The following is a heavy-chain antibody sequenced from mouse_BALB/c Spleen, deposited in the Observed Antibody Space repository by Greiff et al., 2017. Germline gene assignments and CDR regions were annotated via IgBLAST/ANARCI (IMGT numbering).Heavy chain of an antibody. CDR2: ISSGSSTI. J-gene: IGHJ2*01. Sequence: EVKLVESGGGLVQPGGSRKLSCAASGFTFSSFGMHWVRQAPEKGLEWVAYISSGSSTIYYADTVKGRFTISRDNPKNTLFLQMTSLRSEDTAMYYCARSGGYDGYYAWYFDYWGQGTTLTVSS. D-gene: IGHD2-3*01. CDR3: ARSGGYDGYYAWYFDY. CDR1: GFTFSSFG. V-gene: IGHV5-17*02.